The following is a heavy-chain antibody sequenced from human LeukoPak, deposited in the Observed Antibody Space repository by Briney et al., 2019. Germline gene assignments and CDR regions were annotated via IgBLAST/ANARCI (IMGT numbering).Heavy chain of an antibody. V-gene: IGHV4-4*07. Sequence: PSETQSLTCTVSGPSINSHYWSWIRQPAGKGLECIVRIYISGSTNYNSSLQSRVTMSVDTSKNEFSLKLTSVIDADTAVYYCARALDPLPDTYYFDYWGQGTLVTVSS. CDR2: IYISGST. CDR3: ARALDPLPDTYYFDY. D-gene: IGHD1-1*01. J-gene: IGHJ4*02. CDR1: GPSINSHY.